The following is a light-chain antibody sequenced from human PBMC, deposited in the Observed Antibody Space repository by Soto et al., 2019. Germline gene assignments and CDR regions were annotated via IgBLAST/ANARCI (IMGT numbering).Light chain of an antibody. CDR1: SSDVGGYNY. CDR2: EVS. J-gene: IGLJ1*01. Sequence: QSVLTQPATVSGSPGQSITISCTGTSSDVGGYNYVSWYQQHPGKAPKLMIYEVSNRPSGVSNRFSGSKSGNKASLTISGLQAEDEADYYCSSYTSSSTLVVFGTGTKVTVL. CDR3: SSYTSSSTLVV. V-gene: IGLV2-14*01.